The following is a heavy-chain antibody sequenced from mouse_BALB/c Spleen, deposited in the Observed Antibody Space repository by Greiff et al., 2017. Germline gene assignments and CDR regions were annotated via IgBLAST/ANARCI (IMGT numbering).Heavy chain of an antibody. Sequence: EVQLQQSGAELVRSGASVKLSCTASGFNIKDYYMHWVKQRPEQGLEWIGWIDPENGDTEYAPKFQGKATMTADTSSNTAYLQLSSLTSEDTAVYYCNAITTVVAKGYYAMDYWGQGTSVTVSS. V-gene: IGHV14-4*02. CDR3: NAITTVVAKGYYAMDY. CDR1: GFNIKDYY. J-gene: IGHJ4*01. D-gene: IGHD1-1*01. CDR2: IDPENGDT.